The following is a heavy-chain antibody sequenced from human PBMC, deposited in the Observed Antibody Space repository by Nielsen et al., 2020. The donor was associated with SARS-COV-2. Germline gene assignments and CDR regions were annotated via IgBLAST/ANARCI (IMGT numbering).Heavy chain of an antibody. CDR2: INWNGGST. CDR1: GFTFDDYG. V-gene: IGHV3-20*01. CDR3: ARGSDYAYYYYGMDV. D-gene: IGHD4-17*01. Sequence: RGSLRLSCAASGFTFDDYGMSWVRQAPGKGLEWVSGINWNGGSTGYADSVKGRFTISRDNAKNSLYLQMNSLRAEDTALYHCARGSDYAYYYYGMDVWGQGTTVTVSS. J-gene: IGHJ6*02.